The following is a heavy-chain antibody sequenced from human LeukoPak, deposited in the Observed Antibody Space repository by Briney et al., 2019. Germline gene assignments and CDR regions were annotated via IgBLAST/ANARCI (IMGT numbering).Heavy chain of an antibody. CDR1: GITLSNYG. V-gene: IGHV3-23*01. CDR3: AKRGVVIRVILVGFHKEAYYFDS. J-gene: IGHJ4*02. CDR2: ISDRGSRT. Sequence: GGSLRLSCAVSGITLSNYGMSWARQAPGKGLEWVAGISDRGSRTNYADSVKGRFTISTDHPKNTLYLQMKSLRAEDTAVYFCAKRGVVIRVILVGFHKEAYYFDSWGQGALATVSS. D-gene: IGHD3-22*01.